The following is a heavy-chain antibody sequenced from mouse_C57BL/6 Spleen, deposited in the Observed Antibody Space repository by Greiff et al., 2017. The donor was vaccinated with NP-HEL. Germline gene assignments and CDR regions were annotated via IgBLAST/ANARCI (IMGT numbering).Heavy chain of an antibody. CDR3: ARQGVGFAY. CDR2: IYPGDGDT. J-gene: IGHJ3*01. Sequence: VQLQQSGPELVKPGASVKISCKASGYAFSSSWMNWVKQRPGKGLEWIGRIYPGDGDTNYNGKFKGKATLTADKSSSTAYMQLSSLTSEDSAVYFCARQGVGFAYWGQGTLVTVSA. V-gene: IGHV1-82*01. D-gene: IGHD3-3*01. CDR1: GYAFSSSW.